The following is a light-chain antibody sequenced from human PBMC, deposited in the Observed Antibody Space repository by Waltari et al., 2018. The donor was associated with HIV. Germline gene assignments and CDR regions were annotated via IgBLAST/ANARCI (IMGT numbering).Light chain of an antibody. J-gene: IGLJ2*01. V-gene: IGLV7-46*01. CDR2: ETS. Sequence: QAVVTQEPSVTVSPGGTVTLTCGSTSGPVTNNHYPYWFQQKPGQAPRTLIYETSNRNSWTPARFSGSLLGGKAALTLSDAQPDDEADYFCLLSFTYRRPLFGGGTRLTV. CDR3: LLSFTYRRPL. CDR1: SGPVTNNHY.